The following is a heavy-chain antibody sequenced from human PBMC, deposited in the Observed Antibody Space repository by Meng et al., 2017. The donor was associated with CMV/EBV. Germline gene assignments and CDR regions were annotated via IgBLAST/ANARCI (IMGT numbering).Heavy chain of an antibody. J-gene: IGHJ4*02. D-gene: IGHD6-6*01. Sequence: GESLMIPCAASGFPFSSYAMCWVRQAPGTGLEWVSAISGSGGSTYYADSVKGRFTITRDNSKNTLYLQMNSLRAEDTTVYYCAKGPSFEYNISFDYWGQGTLVTVSS. V-gene: IGHV3-23*01. CDR1: GFPFSSYA. CDR3: AKGPSFEYNISFDY. CDR2: ISGSGGST.